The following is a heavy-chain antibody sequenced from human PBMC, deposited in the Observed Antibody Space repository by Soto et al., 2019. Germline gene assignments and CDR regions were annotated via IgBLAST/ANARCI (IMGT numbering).Heavy chain of an antibody. J-gene: IGHJ5*02. V-gene: IGHV6-1*01. CDR2: TYYRSKWYN. D-gene: IGHD6-19*01. Sequence: PSQTLSLTCAISGDSVSSNSAAWNWIRQSPSRGLEWLGRTYYRSKWYNDYAVSVKSRITINPDTSKNQFSLQLNSVTPEDTAVYYCARDPVLYSSGWRNGIDPWGQGTLVTVSS. CDR1: GDSVSSNSAA. CDR3: ARDPVLYSSGWRNGIDP.